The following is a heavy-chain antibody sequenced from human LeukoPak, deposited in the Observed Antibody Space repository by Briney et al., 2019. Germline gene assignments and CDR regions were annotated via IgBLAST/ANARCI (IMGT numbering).Heavy chain of an antibody. D-gene: IGHD3-3*01. V-gene: IGHV4-59*08. CDR1: GGSISSYY. CDR3: ARERSGYTDY. Sequence: SETLSLTCTVSGGSISSYYWSWIRQPPGKGLEWIGYTYYSGSTNYNPSLKSRVTISVDTSKNQFSLKLSSVTAADTAVYYCARERSGYTDYWGQGTLVTVSS. J-gene: IGHJ4*02. CDR2: TYYSGST.